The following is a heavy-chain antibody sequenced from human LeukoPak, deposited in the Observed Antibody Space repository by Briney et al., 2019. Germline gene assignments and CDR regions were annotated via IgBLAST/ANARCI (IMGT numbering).Heavy chain of an antibody. CDR3: GSLTVVAKDH. Sequence: PGGSLRLSCAASVFTFSTYWMHWVRQAPGKGLVGVAQINSDGSSTNYADSVKGRFTISRDNAKNTLYLQMINLRAEDTAVYYCGSLTVVAKDHWGQGTLVTVSS. J-gene: IGHJ4*02. CDR1: VFTFSTYW. D-gene: IGHD3-22*01. V-gene: IGHV3-74*01. CDR2: INSDGSST.